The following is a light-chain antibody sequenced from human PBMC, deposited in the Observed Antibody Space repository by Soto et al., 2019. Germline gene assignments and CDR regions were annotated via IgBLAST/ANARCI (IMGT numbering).Light chain of an antibody. CDR2: GAS. J-gene: IGKJ3*01. Sequence: EIVLTQSPGTLSLSPGERATLSCRASQSVSSIYLAWYQQKPGHAPRILSYGASSRATGVQDRFSGSWSGTDFTLTISRLEPEDFAVYYCQQYGSSPVTFGPGTKVAIK. CDR1: QSVSSIY. V-gene: IGKV3-20*01. CDR3: QQYGSSPVT.